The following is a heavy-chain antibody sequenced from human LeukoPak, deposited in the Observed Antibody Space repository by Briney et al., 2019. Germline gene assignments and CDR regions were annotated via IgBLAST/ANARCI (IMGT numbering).Heavy chain of an antibody. CDR2: ISGDGGST. V-gene: IGHV3-43*02. CDR3: AKDMAYCSGGSCYSAGDY. J-gene: IGHJ4*02. D-gene: IGHD2-15*01. Sequence: GGSLRLSCAASGFTFHDYAMHWVRQAPGKGLEWVSLISGDGGSTYYADSVKGRFTISRDNSKNSLYLQMNSLRTEDTDLYYCAKDMAYCSGGSCYSAGDYWGQGTLVTVSS. CDR1: GFTFHDYA.